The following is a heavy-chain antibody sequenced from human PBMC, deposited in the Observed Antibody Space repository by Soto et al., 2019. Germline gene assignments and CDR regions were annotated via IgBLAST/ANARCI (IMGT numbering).Heavy chain of an antibody. CDR1: GGSISSYY. CDR2: IYYSGST. CDR3: ARRYGSFFDI. Sequence: SETLSLTCTVSGGSISSYYWSWIRQPPGKGLEWIGYIYYSGSTNYNPSLKSRVTISVDTSKNQFSLKLISVTAADTAVYYCARRYGSFFDIWGQGTMVTVSS. D-gene: IGHD3-10*01. J-gene: IGHJ3*02. V-gene: IGHV4-59*08.